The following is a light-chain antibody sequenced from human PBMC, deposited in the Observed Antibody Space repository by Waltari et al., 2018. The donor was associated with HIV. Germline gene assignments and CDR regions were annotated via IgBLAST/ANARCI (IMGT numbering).Light chain of an antibody. CDR2: DTG. V-gene: IGLV1-51*01. Sequence: QSVLTQPPSLSAAPGQKVTISCSESSSNIGRHSVFWYQQLPGTAPKLLIFDTGERPSGITDRFSGSKSGTSATLGISGLRSEDEADYYSATWADRPSGPVVFGGGTKVTVL. J-gene: IGLJ2*01. CDR3: ATWADRPSGPVV. CDR1: SSNIGRHS.